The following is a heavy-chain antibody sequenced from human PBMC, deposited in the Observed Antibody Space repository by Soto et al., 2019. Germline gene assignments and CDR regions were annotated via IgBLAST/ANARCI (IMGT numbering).Heavy chain of an antibody. J-gene: IGHJ3*02. CDR2: IYWDDDK. V-gene: IGHV2-5*02. CDR3: AHSHMFCSGGSCYTSAAFDI. CDR1: GFSLSTSGVG. Sequence: SGPTLVNPTQTLTLTCTFSGFSLSTSGVGVGWIRQPPGKALEWLALIYWDDDKRYSPSLKSRLTITKDTSKNQVVLTMTNMDPVDTATYYCAHSHMFCSGGSCYTSAAFDIWGQGTMVTVSS. D-gene: IGHD2-15*01.